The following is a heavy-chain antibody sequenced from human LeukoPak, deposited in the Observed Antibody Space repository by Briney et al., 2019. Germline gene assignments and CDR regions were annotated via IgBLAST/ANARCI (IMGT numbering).Heavy chain of an antibody. CDR2: INPNSGGT. J-gene: IGHJ3*02. CDR1: GYTFTGYY. Sequence: GASVKVSCKASGYTFTGYYMHWVRQAPGQGLEWMGRINPNSGGTNYAQKFQGRVTMTRDTSISTAYMELSRLRSDDTAVYYCARTKGTYYYDSSGYYALPLDAFDIWGQGTVVTVSS. CDR3: ARTKGTYYYDSSGYYALPLDAFDI. V-gene: IGHV1-2*06. D-gene: IGHD3-22*01.